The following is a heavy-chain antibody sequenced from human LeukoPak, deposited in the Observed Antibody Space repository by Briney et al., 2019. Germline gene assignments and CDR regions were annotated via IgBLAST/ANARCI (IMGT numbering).Heavy chain of an antibody. CDR2: IYSGGKI. Sequence: GGSLRLSCAASGFTVSSTYMSWVRQAPGKGLEWVSVIYSGGKIYYIDSVKGRFTISRDTSKNTLYLQMNSLRAEDTAVYYCAKAMVDSWFDPWGQGTLVTVSS. J-gene: IGHJ5*02. CDR3: AKAMVDSWFDP. V-gene: IGHV3-53*01. D-gene: IGHD2-15*01. CDR1: GFTVSSTY.